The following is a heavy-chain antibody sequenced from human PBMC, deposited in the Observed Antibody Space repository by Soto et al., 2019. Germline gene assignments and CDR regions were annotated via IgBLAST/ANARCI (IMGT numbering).Heavy chain of an antibody. D-gene: IGHD3-3*01. J-gene: IGHJ5*02. CDR1: GYTFTSYG. CDR2: ISAYNGNT. Sequence: ASVKVSCKASGYTFTSYGISWVRQAPGQGLEWMGWISAYNGNTNYAQKLQGRVTMTTDTSTSTAYMELRSLRSDDTAVYYCARAGKITIFGVVIRDNWFDPWGQGTLVTASS. CDR3: ARAGKITIFGVVIRDNWFDP. V-gene: IGHV1-18*01.